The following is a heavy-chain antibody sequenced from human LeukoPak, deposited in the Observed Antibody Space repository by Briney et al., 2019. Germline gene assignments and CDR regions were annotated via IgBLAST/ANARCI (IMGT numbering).Heavy chain of an antibody. CDR2: ISYDGSNK. V-gene: IGHV3-30-3*01. D-gene: IGHD6-13*01. CDR1: GLTFSSYA. CDR3: ARVSQAGIGNYYGMDV. Sequence: GGSLRLSCAASGLTFSSYAMHWVRQAPGKGLEWVAVISYDGSNKYYADSVKGRFTISRDNSKNTLYLQMNSLRAEDTAVYYCARVSQAGIGNYYGMDVWGQGTTVTVSS. J-gene: IGHJ6*02.